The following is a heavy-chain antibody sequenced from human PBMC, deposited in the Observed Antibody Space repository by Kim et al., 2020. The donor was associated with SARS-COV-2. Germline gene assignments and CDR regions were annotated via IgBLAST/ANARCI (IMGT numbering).Heavy chain of an antibody. D-gene: IGHD3-10*01. Sequence: GGSLRLSCAASGFTVSGNYMKWVRQAPGKGLECVSVSYSGGDAYYADSVKGRFIISRDNSKNTLYLQMNSLRDEDTAVYYCARPRFGELAADYGVDVWGQGTTVTVSS. CDR2: SYSGGDA. J-gene: IGHJ6*02. CDR3: ARPRFGELAADYGVDV. CDR1: GFTVSGNY. V-gene: IGHV3-53*01.